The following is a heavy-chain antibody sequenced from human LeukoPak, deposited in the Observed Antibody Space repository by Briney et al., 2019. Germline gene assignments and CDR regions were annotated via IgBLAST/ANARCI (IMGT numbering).Heavy chain of an antibody. D-gene: IGHD2-2*01. V-gene: IGHV4-34*01. J-gene: IGHJ6*03. CDR2: INHSGST. CDR3: ARNYQLPHCYCYYMDV. Sequence: DTLSLTCAVDGRFSSVYYWSWPRHPPGKGREWLGEINHSGSTNYNPSLKSRVTISVDTSKNQLSLNLKSVTAADTAVYYCARNYQLPHCYCYYMDVWGKGTTVTISS. CDR1: GRFSSVYY.